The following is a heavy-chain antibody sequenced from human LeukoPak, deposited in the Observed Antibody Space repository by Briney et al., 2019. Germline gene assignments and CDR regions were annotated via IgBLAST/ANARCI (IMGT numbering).Heavy chain of an antibody. Sequence: SETLSLTCTVSGGSMSNYYWSWIRQSPGKGLEWIGYIYYSGSTNYNPSLKSRVTISVDTSKNQFSLKLSSVTAADTAVYYCARAGNTGAFDIWGQGTMVTVSS. J-gene: IGHJ3*02. V-gene: IGHV4-59*01. CDR2: IYYSGST. D-gene: IGHD1-14*01. CDR3: ARAGNTGAFDI. CDR1: GGSMSNYY.